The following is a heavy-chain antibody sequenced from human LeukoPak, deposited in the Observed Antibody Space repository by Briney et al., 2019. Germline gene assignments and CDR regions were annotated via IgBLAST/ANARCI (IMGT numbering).Heavy chain of an antibody. CDR2: IYTSGST. V-gene: IGHV4-4*07. Sequence: SETLSLTCTVSGGSISSYYWSWIRQPAGKGLEWIGRIYTSGSTNYNPSLKSRVTMSVDTSKNQFSLKLSSVTAADTAVYYCARGRGYSSSWYSGDNWFDPWGQGTLVTVSS. D-gene: IGHD6-13*01. CDR3: ARGRGYSSSWYSGDNWFDP. J-gene: IGHJ5*02. CDR1: GGSISSYY.